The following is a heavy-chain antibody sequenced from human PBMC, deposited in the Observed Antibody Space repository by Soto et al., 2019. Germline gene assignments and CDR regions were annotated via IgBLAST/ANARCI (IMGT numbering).Heavy chain of an antibody. J-gene: IGHJ6*02. CDR3: ARDGGIAARHYYGMDV. V-gene: IGHV3-72*01. CDR2: SRNKANNYAT. D-gene: IGHD6-6*01. Sequence: EVLLVESGGGLVQPGGSLRLSCAASAFTFSAHNMVWVRQAPGKGLEWVGRSRNKANNYATEYAASVKGRFTISRDDSKNSLYLQMNSLKIEDTAVYYYARDGGIAARHYYGMDVWGQGTTVTVSS. CDR1: AFTFSAHN.